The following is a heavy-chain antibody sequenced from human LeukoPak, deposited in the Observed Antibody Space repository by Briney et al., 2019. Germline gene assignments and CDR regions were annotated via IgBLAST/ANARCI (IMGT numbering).Heavy chain of an antibody. Sequence: GGSLRLSCAASGFIFSQYSMNWVRQAPGKGLEWVSHIRSSSETFYADSVKGRFTISRDNARNSLYLQMNSLRAEDTALYYCAKGTCSSTSCYFDYWGQGTLVTVSS. D-gene: IGHD2-2*01. CDR1: GFIFSQYS. J-gene: IGHJ4*02. CDR2: IRSSSET. V-gene: IGHV3-48*01. CDR3: AKGTCSSTSCYFDY.